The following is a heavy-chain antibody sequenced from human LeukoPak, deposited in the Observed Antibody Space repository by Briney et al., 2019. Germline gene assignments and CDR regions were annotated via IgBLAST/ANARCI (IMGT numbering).Heavy chain of an antibody. CDR2: IIPIFGTA. CDR3: ARGSHYYDSSGYPYYYYYYMDV. CDR1: RGTFSSYA. V-gene: IGHV1-69*01. D-gene: IGHD3-22*01. J-gene: IGHJ6*03. Sequence: SVKVSCKASRGTFSSYAISWVRQAPGQGLEWMGGIIPIFGTANYAQKFQCRVTITADESTSTADMKLSSLRTEDTAVYYCARGSHYYDSSGYPYYYYYYMDVWGKGTTVTVTS.